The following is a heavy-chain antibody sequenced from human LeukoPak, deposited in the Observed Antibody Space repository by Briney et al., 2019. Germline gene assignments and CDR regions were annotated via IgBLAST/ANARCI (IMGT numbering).Heavy chain of an antibody. J-gene: IGHJ4*02. Sequence: GGSLRLSCAASGFTFSSYSMNWVRQAPGKGLERVSAISGSGGSTYYADSVKGRFTISRDNSKNTLYLQMNSLRAEDTAVYYCAKDRSVVGATTGFDYWGQGTLVTVSS. CDR1: GFTFSSYS. V-gene: IGHV3-23*01. D-gene: IGHD1-26*01. CDR3: AKDRSVVGATTGFDY. CDR2: ISGSGGST.